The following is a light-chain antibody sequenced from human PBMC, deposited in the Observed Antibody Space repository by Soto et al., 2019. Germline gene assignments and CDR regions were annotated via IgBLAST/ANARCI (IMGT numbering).Light chain of an antibody. CDR2: LNSDGSH. V-gene: IGLV4-69*01. CDR3: QTGGTGPLV. CDR1: SGHSSYA. Sequence: QSVLTQSPSASASLGASIKLTCTLSSGHSSYAIAWHQQQPEKGPRYLMKLNSDGSHSKGDGIPDRFSGSSSGAERYLTISSLQSEDEADYYCQTGGTGPLVLGGGTPVTVL. J-gene: IGLJ2*01.